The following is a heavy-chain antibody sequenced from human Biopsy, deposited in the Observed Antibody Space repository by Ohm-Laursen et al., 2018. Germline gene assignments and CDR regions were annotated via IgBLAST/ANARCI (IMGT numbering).Heavy chain of an antibody. V-gene: IGHV4-61*01. Sequence: SQTLSFTCSVSGGSVSSGSYYWSWIRQPPGKGLEWIGYIYYSGSTNYNPSLKSRVTISVDTSRNQFSLKLSPVTAADTAVYYCAGRPWPNAFDIWGQGTMVTVSS. CDR1: GGSVSSGSYY. J-gene: IGHJ3*02. D-gene: IGHD5-12*01. CDR2: IYYSGST. CDR3: AGRPWPNAFDI.